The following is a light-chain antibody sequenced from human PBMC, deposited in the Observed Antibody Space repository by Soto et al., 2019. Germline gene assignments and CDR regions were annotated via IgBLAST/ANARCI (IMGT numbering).Light chain of an antibody. CDR1: QGISRY. CDR2: AAS. CDR3: QQIDSYPIT. J-gene: IGKJ4*01. Sequence: DIQLTQSPSFLSASVGNTVSITCRASQGISRYLAWYQQKPGKVPKLLMYAASTLQGVVPSRFCGSGSGTVLTLTFSSLVPEDFAIYYYQQIDSYPITFGGETNVEIK. V-gene: IGKV1-9*01.